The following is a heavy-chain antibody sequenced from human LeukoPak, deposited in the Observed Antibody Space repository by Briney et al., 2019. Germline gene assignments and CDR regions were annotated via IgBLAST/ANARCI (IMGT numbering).Heavy chain of an antibody. CDR2: ISGSGGST. V-gene: IGHV3-23*01. D-gene: IGHD6-13*01. CDR3: AKDPISSSWYHPEYFQH. CDR1: GFTFSSYA. J-gene: IGHJ1*01. Sequence: PGGSLRLSCAASGFTFSSYAMSWVRQAPGKGLEWVSAISGSGGSTYYADSVKGRFTISRDNSKNTLYLQMNSLRAEDTAVYYCAKDPISSSWYHPEYFQHWGQGTLVTVSS.